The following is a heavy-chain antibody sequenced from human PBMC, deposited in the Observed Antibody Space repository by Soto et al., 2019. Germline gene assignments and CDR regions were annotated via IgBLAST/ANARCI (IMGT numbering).Heavy chain of an antibody. J-gene: IGHJ4*02. CDR1: GGTFSSYA. Sequence: QVQLVQSGAEVQKPGSSVKVSCKASGGTFSSYAISWVRQAPGQGLEWMGGIIPIFGTANYAQKFQGRVTITADESTSTAYMELSSLRSEDTAVYYCASGLGYCSGGSCYSAPINDYWGQGTLVTVSS. CDR2: IIPIFGTA. D-gene: IGHD2-15*01. V-gene: IGHV1-69*01. CDR3: ASGLGYCSGGSCYSAPINDY.